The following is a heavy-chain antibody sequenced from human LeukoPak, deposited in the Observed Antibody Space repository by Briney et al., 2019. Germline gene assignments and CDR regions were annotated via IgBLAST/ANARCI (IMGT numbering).Heavy chain of an antibody. D-gene: IGHD6-19*01. Sequence: SQTLSLTCAISGDSVSSKNGAWTWIRQSPSRGLEWLGRTYYRSKWYDEYADSVKGRVTISPDTSKTQFSLHVYSVTPEDTAVYYCARDLGTSGWYTFDFWGQGTLVTVSS. J-gene: IGHJ5*01. CDR2: TYYRSKWYD. V-gene: IGHV6-1*01. CDR1: GDSVSSKNGA. CDR3: ARDLGTSGWYTFDF.